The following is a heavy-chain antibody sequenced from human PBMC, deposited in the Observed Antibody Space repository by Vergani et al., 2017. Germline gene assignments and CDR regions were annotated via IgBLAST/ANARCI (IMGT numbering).Heavy chain of an antibody. CDR3: ARDLRRFDY. CDR1: GGSISSSSYY. Sequence: QVRLEESGPGLVKPSETLSLTCTVSGGSISSSSYYWGWIRQPPGKGLEWIGSIYYTGSTYYNPSLKSRVTISIDTSKNQFSLKLSSVTAADTAVYYCARDLRRFDYWGQGTLVTVSS. J-gene: IGHJ4*02. CDR2: IYYTGST. V-gene: IGHV4-39*02. D-gene: IGHD5/OR15-5a*01.